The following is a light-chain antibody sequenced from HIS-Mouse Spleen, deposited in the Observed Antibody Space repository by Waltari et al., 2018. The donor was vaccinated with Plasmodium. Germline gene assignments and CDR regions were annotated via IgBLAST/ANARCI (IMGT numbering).Light chain of an antibody. CDR1: SSDVGGYNS. CDR3: SSYAGSNNLV. Sequence: QSALTQPPSASGSPGQSVTISCTGNSSDVGGYNSVSWYQQHPGKAPKLMIYEVSKRPSGVPDRFSGSKSGNTASLTVSGLQAEDEADYYCSSYAGSNNLVFGGGTKLTVL. J-gene: IGLJ2*01. V-gene: IGLV2-8*01. CDR2: EVS.